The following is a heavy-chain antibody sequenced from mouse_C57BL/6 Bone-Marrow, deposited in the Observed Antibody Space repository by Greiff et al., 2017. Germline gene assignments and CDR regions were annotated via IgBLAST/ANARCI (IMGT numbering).Heavy chain of an antibody. D-gene: IGHD2-3*01. CDR1: GYTFTSYW. J-gene: IGHJ4*01. CDR3: ARCGWLLGVDY. V-gene: IGHV1-59*01. Sequence: VQLQQPGAELVRPGTSVKLSCKASGYTFTSYWMHWVKQRPGQGLEWIGVIDPSDSYTNYNQKFKGKATLTVDTSSSPAYMQLSSLTSADSAVSYCARCGWLLGVDYWGQGTSVTVSS. CDR2: IDPSDSYT.